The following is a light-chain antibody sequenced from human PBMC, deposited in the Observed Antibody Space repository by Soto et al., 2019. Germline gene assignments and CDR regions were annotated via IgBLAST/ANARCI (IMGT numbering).Light chain of an antibody. V-gene: IGKV3-15*01. CDR2: GAS. CDR1: QSVSSN. CDR3: QQYNNWPRT. Sequence: EIVMTQSPATLSVSPGERATLSCRASQSVSSNLAWYQQKPGQAPRLLIYGASTRATGIPARFSGSGSGTKFTLTISSLQSEDFAVYYCQQYNNWPRTFGQGTRWISN. J-gene: IGKJ1*01.